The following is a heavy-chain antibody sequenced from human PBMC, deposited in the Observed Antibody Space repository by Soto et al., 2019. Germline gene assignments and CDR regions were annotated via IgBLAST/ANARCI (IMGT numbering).Heavy chain of an antibody. D-gene: IGHD3-3*01. J-gene: IGHJ4*02. CDR3: AGEPLYDFWSGYSGPLDY. CDR1: GFTFSSYG. V-gene: IGHV3-30*03. CDR2: ISYDGSNK. Sequence: GGSLRPSCAASGFTFSSYGMHWVRQAPGKGLEWVAVISYDGSNKYYADSVKGRFTISRDNSKNTLYLQMNSLRAEDTAVYYCAGEPLYDFWSGYSGPLDYWGQGTLVTVSS.